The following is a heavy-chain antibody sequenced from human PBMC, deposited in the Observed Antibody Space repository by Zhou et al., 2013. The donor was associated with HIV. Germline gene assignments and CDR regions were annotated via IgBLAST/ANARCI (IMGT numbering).Heavy chain of an antibody. CDR1: RGTLNTYA. V-gene: IGHV1-69*05. CDR3: ARSAPGVTIAPDQHFYYMDV. D-gene: IGHD3-3*02. J-gene: IGHJ6*03. CDR2: FIPIFGTT. Sequence: QVQLVQSGPQLKKPGSSVTVSCQTSRGTLNTYAITWVRQAPGQGLEWMGGFIPIFGTTNFAQKFQGRLTITTDESRRTIYMQLTRLRSEDTAVYFCARSAPGVTIAPDQHFYYMDVWGKGTTVTVSS.